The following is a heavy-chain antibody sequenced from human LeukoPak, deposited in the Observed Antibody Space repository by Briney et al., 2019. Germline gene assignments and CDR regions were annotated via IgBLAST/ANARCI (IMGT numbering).Heavy chain of an antibody. V-gene: IGHV3-23*01. J-gene: IGHJ6*03. CDR3: AKDQGPDYYYYMDV. CDR1: GFTFRDSW. CDR2: ISGSGGNT. Sequence: PGGSLRLSCEGSGFTFRDSWMSWVRQAPGKGLEWVSDISGSGGNTYYADSVKGRLTISRDNSKNTLYLQMNSLRAEDTAVYYCAKDQGPDYYYYMDVWGKGTTVTVSS.